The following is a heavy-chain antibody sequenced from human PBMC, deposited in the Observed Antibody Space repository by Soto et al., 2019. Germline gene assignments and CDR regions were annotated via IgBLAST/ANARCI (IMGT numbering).Heavy chain of an antibody. CDR3: ARREPSLGYYDSSGYWADI. Sequence: QVQLQESGPGLVKPSQTLSLTCTVSGGSISSGGYYWSWIRQHPGKGLEWIGYIYYSGSTYYNPSLKSRVTISVDTSKNQFSLKLSSVTAADTAVYYSARREPSLGYYDSSGYWADIWGQGTMVTVSS. CDR2: IYYSGST. CDR1: GGSISSGGYY. J-gene: IGHJ3*02. D-gene: IGHD3-22*01. V-gene: IGHV4-31*03.